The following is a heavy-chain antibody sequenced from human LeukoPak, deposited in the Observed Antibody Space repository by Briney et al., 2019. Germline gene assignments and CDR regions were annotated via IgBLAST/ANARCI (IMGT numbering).Heavy chain of an antibody. CDR2: IYSGGGT. CDR1: GLTVSSSY. CDR3: ARWLRPLRGAYYYGMDV. Sequence: GGSLRLSCAASGLTVSSSYMSWVRQAPGKGLEWVSVIYSGGGTYYADSVKGRFTISRDNSKNTLYLQMNSLSAEDTAVYYCARWLRPLRGAYYYGMDVWGQGTTVTVSS. J-gene: IGHJ6*02. D-gene: IGHD5-12*01. V-gene: IGHV3-66*01.